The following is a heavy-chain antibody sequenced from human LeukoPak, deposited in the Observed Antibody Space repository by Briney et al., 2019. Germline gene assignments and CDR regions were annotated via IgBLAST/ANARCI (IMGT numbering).Heavy chain of an antibody. Sequence: ASVKVSCKASGYTFTDYFMHWVRQAPGQGLEWMGWINPNSGDTIYAQTFQGRVTMTRDTSFTTAYMELSSLRSDDTAIYYCARGSLPVIAAAGYNWFAPWGQGTLVTVSS. CDR3: ARGSLPVIAAAGYNWFAP. CDR1: GYTFTDYF. J-gene: IGHJ5*02. D-gene: IGHD6-13*01. V-gene: IGHV1-2*02. CDR2: INPNSGDT.